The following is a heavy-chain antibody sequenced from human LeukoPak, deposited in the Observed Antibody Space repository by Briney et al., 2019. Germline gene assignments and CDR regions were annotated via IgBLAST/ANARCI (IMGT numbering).Heavy chain of an antibody. D-gene: IGHD3-9*01. CDR1: GYTLTELS. V-gene: IGHV1-24*01. CDR3: ATDLHYDILTPRSY. CDR2: FDPEDGET. Sequence: GASVKVSCKVSGYTLTELSMHWVRQAPGKGLEWMGGFDPEDGETIYAQKFQGRVTMTEDTSTDTAYMELSSLRSEDTAVYCCATDLHYDILTPRSYWGQGTLVAVSS. J-gene: IGHJ4*02.